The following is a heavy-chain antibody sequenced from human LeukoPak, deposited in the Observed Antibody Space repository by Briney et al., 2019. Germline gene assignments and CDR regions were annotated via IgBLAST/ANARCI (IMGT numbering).Heavy chain of an antibody. CDR3: ASSQYDFWSGYQVRGNWFDP. CDR2: IYTSGST. V-gene: IGHV4-61*02. D-gene: IGHD3-3*01. J-gene: IGHJ5*02. Sequence: SETLSLTCTVSGGSISSGSYYWSWIRQPAGKGLEWIGRIYTSGSTNYNPSLKSRVTISVDTSKNQFSLKLSSVTAADMAVYYCASSQYDFWSGYQVRGNWFDPWGQGTLVTVSS. CDR1: GGSISSGSYY.